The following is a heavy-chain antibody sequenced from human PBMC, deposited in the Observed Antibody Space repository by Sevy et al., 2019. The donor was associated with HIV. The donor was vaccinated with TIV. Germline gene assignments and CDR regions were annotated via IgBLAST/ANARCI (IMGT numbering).Heavy chain of an antibody. CDR2: IKQDGSEK. Sequence: GGSLRLSCAASGFTFSSYWMSWVRQAPGKGLEWVANIKQDGSEKYYVDSVKGRFTISRDNAKNSLYLQMNSLRAEDTAVYYCARDRQGFYYGSGSYYTNYYYYYYYMDVWGKGTTVTVSS. CDR1: GFTFSSYW. J-gene: IGHJ6*03. D-gene: IGHD3-10*01. CDR3: ARDRQGFYYGSGSYYTNYYYYYYYMDV. V-gene: IGHV3-7*01.